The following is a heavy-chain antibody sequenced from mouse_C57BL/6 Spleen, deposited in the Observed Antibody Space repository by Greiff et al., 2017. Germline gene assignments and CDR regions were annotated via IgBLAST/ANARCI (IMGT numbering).Heavy chain of an antibody. D-gene: IGHD2-5*01. J-gene: IGHJ2*01. CDR2: IYPGDGDT. V-gene: IGHV1-82*01. CDR1: GYAFSSSW. CDR3: ALYSNYEYYFDY. Sequence: VQLQQSGPELVKPGASVKISCKASGYAFSSSWMNWVKQRPGKGLEWIGRIYPGDGDTNYNGKFKGKATLTADKSSSTAYMQLSSLTSEDSAVYFCALYSNYEYYFDYWGQGTTLTVSS.